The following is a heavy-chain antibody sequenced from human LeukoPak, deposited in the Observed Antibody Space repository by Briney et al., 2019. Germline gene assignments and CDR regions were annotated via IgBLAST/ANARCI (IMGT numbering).Heavy chain of an antibody. V-gene: IGHV3-7*01. D-gene: IGHD3-16*01. J-gene: IGHJ3*02. CDR1: GFTFSTYW. CDR2: IKQDGSEK. CDR3: ARGGRPHACDM. Sequence: GGSLRLSCAASGFTFSTYWMNWVRQAPGRGPEWVANIKQDGSEKYYVDSVKGRFTISRDNAKNALYLQMNSLRVEDTAVYYCARGGRPHACDMWGQGTMVTLSS.